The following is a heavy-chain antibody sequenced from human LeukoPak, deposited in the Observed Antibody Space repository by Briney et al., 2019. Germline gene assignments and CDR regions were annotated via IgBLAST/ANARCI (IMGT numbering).Heavy chain of an antibody. D-gene: IGHD6-13*01. CDR1: GGSISSYY. CDR2: VSYTGTT. CDR3: ARHLMGSSWYGFDP. J-gene: IGHJ5*02. Sequence: RTSETLSLTCTVSGGSISSYYWDWIRQPPGKGLEWIGYVSYTGTTNYNPSLNSRVTISVDSSKNQFSLELTSVTAADTAVYYCARHLMGSSWYGFDPWGPGTLVTVSS. V-gene: IGHV4-59*08.